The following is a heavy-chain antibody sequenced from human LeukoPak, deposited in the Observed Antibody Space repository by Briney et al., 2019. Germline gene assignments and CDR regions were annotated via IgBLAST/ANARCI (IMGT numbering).Heavy chain of an antibody. CDR3: AKDTYGSGSYYNYYYGMDV. V-gene: IGHV3-33*06. CDR2: IWYDGSNK. J-gene: IGHJ6*02. Sequence: GGSLRLSCAASGFTFSSYGMHWVRQAPGKGLEWVAVIWYDGSNKYYADSVKGRFTISRDNSKNTLYLQMNSLRAEDTAVYYCAKDTYGSGSYYNYYYGMDVWGQGTTVTVSS. D-gene: IGHD3-10*01. CDR1: GFTFSSYG.